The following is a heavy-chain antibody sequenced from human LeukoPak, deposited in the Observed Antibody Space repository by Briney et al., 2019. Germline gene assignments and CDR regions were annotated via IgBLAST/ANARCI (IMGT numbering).Heavy chain of an antibody. D-gene: IGHD1-26*01. Sequence: PSETLSLTCTVSGASISSYYWSWIRQPPGKGLEWMGYIYYSGCTNYNPSLHCQVTISLDTPKNQFSLKLSSVSAAGTAVYYCARGQRSYFRAVDDWGVGSMVTVSS. V-gene: IGHV4-59*01. CDR1: GASISSYY. CDR2: IYYSGCT. J-gene: IGHJ4*02. CDR3: ARGQRSYFRAVDD.